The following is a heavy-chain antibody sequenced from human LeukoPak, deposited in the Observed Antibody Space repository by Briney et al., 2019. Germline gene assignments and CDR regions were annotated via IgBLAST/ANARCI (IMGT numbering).Heavy chain of an antibody. CDR3: AKRDIVVVVAAFNT. CDR2: ISGATNSI. V-gene: IGHV3-23*01. J-gene: IGHJ5*02. CDR1: GFNFRDHD. Sequence: PGGSLRLSCEASGFNFRDHDMAWVRQAPGKGLEWVSRISGATNSIDYIDSVKGRFTISRDNSKNTLYLEMTSLRDEDTAVYYCAKRDIVVVVAAFNTWGQGTLVTVSS. D-gene: IGHD2-15*01.